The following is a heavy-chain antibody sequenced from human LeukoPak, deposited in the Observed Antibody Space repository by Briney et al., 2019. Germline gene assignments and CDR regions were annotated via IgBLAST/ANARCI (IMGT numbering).Heavy chain of an antibody. Sequence: SETLSLTCTVSGGSISGYYWSWIRQPPGKGLEWIGYIYFSGSTNYNPSLKSRVTISVDTSKNQFSLKLSSVTAADTAVYYCASTSDYGESDYWGQGTLVTVSS. V-gene: IGHV4-59*12. CDR3: ASTSDYGESDY. D-gene: IGHD4-17*01. CDR1: GGSISGYY. J-gene: IGHJ4*02. CDR2: IYFSGST.